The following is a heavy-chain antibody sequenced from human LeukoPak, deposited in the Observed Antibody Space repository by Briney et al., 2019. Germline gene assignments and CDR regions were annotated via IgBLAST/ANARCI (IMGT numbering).Heavy chain of an antibody. V-gene: IGHV3-7*01. CDR2: IKQDGSER. CDR3: ARDWGAYYHFFDY. D-gene: IGHD3-22*01. Sequence: PGGSLRHSCEASGFSMSVYWMSWVRQAPGKGLEWVGNIKQDGSERNYVDSVKGRSTISRDNAKKSLYLQMDSLRAEDAAVYYCARDWGAYYHFFDYWGQGTLVTVSS. CDR1: GFSMSVYW. J-gene: IGHJ4*02.